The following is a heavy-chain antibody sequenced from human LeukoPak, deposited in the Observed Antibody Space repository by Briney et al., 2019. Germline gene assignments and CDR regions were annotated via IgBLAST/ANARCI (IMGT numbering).Heavy chain of an antibody. Sequence: PGGSLRLSCAASGFTFTRYWMSWVRQAPGKGLEWVAVISYDGSNKYYADSVKGRFTISRDNSKNTLYLQMNSLRAEDTAVYYCARDQNDSSGYYFHYYYMDVWGKGTTVTVSS. CDR3: ARDQNDSSGYYFHYYYMDV. CDR2: ISYDGSNK. CDR1: GFTFTRYW. V-gene: IGHV3-30*03. D-gene: IGHD3-22*01. J-gene: IGHJ6*03.